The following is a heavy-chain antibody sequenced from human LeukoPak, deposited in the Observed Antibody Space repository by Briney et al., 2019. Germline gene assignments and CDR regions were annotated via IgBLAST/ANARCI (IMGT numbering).Heavy chain of an antibody. J-gene: IGHJ6*02. CDR3: ARRSSTVTPVVDV. CDR2: IYPGDSDT. V-gene: IGHV5-51*01. CDR1: GYSFTSYW. Sequence: GESLKISCQGSGYSFTSYWIAWVRQIPAKGLEWMGIIYPGDSDTRYSPSFQGQVTISADKSISTAYLQWSSLKASDTAMYYCARRSSTVTPVVDVWGQGTTVTVSS. D-gene: IGHD4-17*01.